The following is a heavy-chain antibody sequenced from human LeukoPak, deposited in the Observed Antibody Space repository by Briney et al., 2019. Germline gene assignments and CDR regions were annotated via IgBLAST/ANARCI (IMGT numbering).Heavy chain of an antibody. D-gene: IGHD3-9*01. CDR2: INPNSGGT. CDR3: ARDPGRSDLTGDY. CDR1: GYTFTGYY. J-gene: IGHJ4*02. V-gene: IGHV1-2*02. Sequence: ASVKVSCKASGYTFTGYYMHWVRQAPGQGLEWMGWINPNSGGTNYAQKFQGRVTMTRDMSTSTVYMELSSLRSEDTAVYYCARDPGRSDLTGDYWGQGTLVTVSS.